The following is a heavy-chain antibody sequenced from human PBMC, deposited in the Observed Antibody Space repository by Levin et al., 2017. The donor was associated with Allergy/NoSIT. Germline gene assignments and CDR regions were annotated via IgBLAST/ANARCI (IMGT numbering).Heavy chain of an antibody. J-gene: IGHJ5*02. CDR3: ARDPGGESSGWYRFDT. Sequence: SCAASGFTFSSYWMHWVRQAPGKGLVWVSLINSDGSSTRYADSVKGRFTISRDNAKNTLYLQMNSLRAEDTAVYYCARDPGGESSGWYRFDTWGQGTLVTVSS. D-gene: IGHD6-19*01. CDR2: INSDGSST. CDR1: GFTFSSYW. V-gene: IGHV3-74*01.